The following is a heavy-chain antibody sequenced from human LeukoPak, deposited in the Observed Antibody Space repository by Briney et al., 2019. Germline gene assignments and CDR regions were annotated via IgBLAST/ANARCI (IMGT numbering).Heavy chain of an antibody. CDR2: ISSSSSYI. V-gene: IGHV3-21*01. CDR1: GFTFSSYS. CDR3: AREGSGSYYWFDP. J-gene: IGHJ5*02. Sequence: GGSLRLSCAASGFTFSSYSMNWVRQAPGKGLEWVSSISSSSSYIYYADSVKRRFTISRDNAKNSLYLQMNSLRAEDTAVYYCAREGSGSYYWFDPWGQGTLVTVSS. D-gene: IGHD1-26*01.